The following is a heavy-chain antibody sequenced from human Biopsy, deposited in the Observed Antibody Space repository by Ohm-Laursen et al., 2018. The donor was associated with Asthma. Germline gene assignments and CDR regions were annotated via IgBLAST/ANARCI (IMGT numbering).Heavy chain of an antibody. CDR2: ISGSGGST. CDR1: GYTFSRYS. D-gene: IGHD3-3*01. Sequence: SLRLSCAATGYTFSRYSIHWVRQIPGKGLEWVSAISGSGGSTYYADSVKGRFTISRDNSKNTLYLQMNSLRAEDTAVYYCAKERYYDFWSGYPIWGQGTMVTVSS. CDR3: AKERYYDFWSGYPI. V-gene: IGHV3-23*01. J-gene: IGHJ3*02.